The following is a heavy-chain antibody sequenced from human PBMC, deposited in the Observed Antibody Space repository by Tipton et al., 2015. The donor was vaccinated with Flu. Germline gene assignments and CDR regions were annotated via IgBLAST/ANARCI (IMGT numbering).Heavy chain of an antibody. D-gene: IGHD4-23*01. CDR1: GDSIRSSNYY. CDR2: TFHSGNT. J-gene: IGHJ4*02. CDR3: ARVGWLDLYGGNPDFDS. V-gene: IGHV4-39*01. Sequence: GLVKPSETLSLTCGVSGDSIRSSNYYWGWIRQPPGKGLEWIGNTFHSGNTYLNPPLESRVAISLDTSKNQFYLKLTSLTAADTAVYYCARVGWLDLYGGNPDFDSWGQGTLVTVSS.